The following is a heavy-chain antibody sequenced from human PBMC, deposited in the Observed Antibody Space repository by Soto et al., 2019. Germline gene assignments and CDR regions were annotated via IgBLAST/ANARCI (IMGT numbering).Heavy chain of an antibody. J-gene: IGHJ4*02. CDR3: ARRYGSCFDY. V-gene: IGHV4-34*01. D-gene: IGHD6-6*01. CDR2: INHSGST. Sequence: PSETLSLTCAVYGGSFSGYYWSWIRQPPGKGLEWIGEINHSGSTNYSPSLQGQVTISADKSINPSYLQLSTVTAADTAMYYCARRYGSCFDYWGQGTLVTVS. CDR1: GGSFSGYY.